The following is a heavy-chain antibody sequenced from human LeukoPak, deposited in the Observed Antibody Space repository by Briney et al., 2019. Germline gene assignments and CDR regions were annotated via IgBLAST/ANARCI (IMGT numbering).Heavy chain of an antibody. CDR3: ARDQIAAAGKGRWFDP. V-gene: IGHV3-33*01. CDR2: IWYDGSNK. Sequence: PGGSLRLSCAASGFTFSSYGMHWVRQAPGKGLEWVAVIWYDGSNKYYADSVKGRFTISRDNSKNTLYLQMNSLRAEDTAVYYCARDQIAAAGKGRWFDPWGQGTLVTVSS. CDR1: GFTFSSYG. J-gene: IGHJ5*02. D-gene: IGHD6-13*01.